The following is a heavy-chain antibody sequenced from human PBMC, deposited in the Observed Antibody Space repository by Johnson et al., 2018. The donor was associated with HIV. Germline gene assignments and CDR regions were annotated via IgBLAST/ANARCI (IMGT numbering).Heavy chain of an antibody. D-gene: IGHD3-22*01. Sequence: QVQLLESGGGVIHPVISLRLSCAASGFTFISFVIHWVRKAPGKGLEWVAFIGYDGSNKYYDDSVKGRFTISRVNSKNKLYLQMNSLRAEDTAVDSCARGSRYYDSSGLDAVDILGQGTMVTVSS. CDR1: GFTFISFV. J-gene: IGHJ3*02. CDR3: ARGSRYYDSSGLDAVDI. CDR2: IGYDGSNK. V-gene: IGHV3-33*01.